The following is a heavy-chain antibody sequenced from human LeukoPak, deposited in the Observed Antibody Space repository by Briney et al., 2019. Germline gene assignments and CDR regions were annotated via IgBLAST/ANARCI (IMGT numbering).Heavy chain of an antibody. Sequence: SETLSLTCTVSGGSISSSSYYWGWIRQPPGEGLEWIGSIYYSGSTYYNPSLKSRVTISVDTSKNQFSLKQSSVTAADTAVYYCARDGWLAAAASNWFDPWGQGTLVTVSS. CDR2: IYYSGST. CDR1: GGSISSSSYY. J-gene: IGHJ5*02. CDR3: ARDGWLAAAASNWFDP. D-gene: IGHD6-13*01. V-gene: IGHV4-39*07.